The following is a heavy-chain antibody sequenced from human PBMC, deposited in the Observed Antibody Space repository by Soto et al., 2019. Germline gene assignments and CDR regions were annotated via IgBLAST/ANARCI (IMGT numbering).Heavy chain of an antibody. CDR3: ARGFGRFNY. J-gene: IGHJ4*02. CDR2: IDGSGATK. D-gene: IGHD3-10*01. V-gene: IGHV3-48*03. Sequence: PGGSLRLSCGVSGFTFNDFEMNWVRQAPGKGLEWLAYIDGSGATKKYADSVRGRFTISRDNADNSLFLQMSSLSAADTAMYYCARGFGRFNYRGQGTLVGVSS. CDR1: GFTFNDFE.